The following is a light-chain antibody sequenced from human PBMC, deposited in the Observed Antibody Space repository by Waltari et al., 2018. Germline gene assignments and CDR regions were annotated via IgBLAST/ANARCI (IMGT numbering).Light chain of an antibody. CDR3: YSVDDNKRV. J-gene: IGLJ2*01. V-gene: IGLV3-27*01. CDR1: VRAKRY. CDR2: KDR. Sequence: SYELTQTSSVSVSPAQTARVSSSGDVRAKRYTRGVHLKPGPAPVLGSYKDRGRPPGIPERFSGSSSGTTVTLTISGAQVEDEADYYCYSVDDNKRVFGGGTKLTVL.